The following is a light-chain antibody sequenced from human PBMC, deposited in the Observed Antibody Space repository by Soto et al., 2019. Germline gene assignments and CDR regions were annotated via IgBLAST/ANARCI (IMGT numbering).Light chain of an antibody. CDR1: QSVNSN. CDR2: GAS. Sequence: EIVMTQSPGTLSVSPGERVILSCRASQSVNSNLAWYQQKPGQTPRLLIYGASIRATGIPVRFSGSGSGTEFTLTISSLQSEDFAIYYCQQYHNWPLITFGQGTRLEI. CDR3: QQYHNWPLIT. J-gene: IGKJ5*01. V-gene: IGKV3-15*01.